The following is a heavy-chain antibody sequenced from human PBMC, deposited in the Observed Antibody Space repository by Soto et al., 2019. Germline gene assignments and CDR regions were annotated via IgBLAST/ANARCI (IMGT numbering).Heavy chain of an antibody. D-gene: IGHD3-10*01. CDR1: GDTFNFHS. CDR3: ATSYGSGYRAFDY. CDR2: VNPILSMS. V-gene: IGHV1-69*04. J-gene: IGHJ4*02. Sequence: QVQLVQSGAEVKRPGSSVKVSCKASGDTFNFHSINWVRQAPGLGLEWMGRVNPILSMSTFAQRFQGRVTMTADKSTSTAYMELSGLRSEDTAIYYCATSYGSGYRAFDYWGQGALVTVSS.